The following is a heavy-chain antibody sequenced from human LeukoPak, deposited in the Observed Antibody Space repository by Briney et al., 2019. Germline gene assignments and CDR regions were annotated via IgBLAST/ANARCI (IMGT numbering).Heavy chain of an antibody. V-gene: IGHV3-23*01. Sequence: GSLRLSCAASGFNFANHAMSWVRQTPGKGLEWVSAISGGGDITYYADSVTGRFIISRDNSKDTLFLQMHSLRPGDTAVYYCVREDTPATANYWGQGTLVTISS. CDR1: GFNFANHA. CDR2: ISGGGDIT. CDR3: VREDTPATANY. D-gene: IGHD2-21*02. J-gene: IGHJ4*02.